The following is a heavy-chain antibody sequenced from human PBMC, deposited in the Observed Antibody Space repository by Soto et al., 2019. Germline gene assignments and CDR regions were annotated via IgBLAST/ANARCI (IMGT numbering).Heavy chain of an antibody. Sequence: GGSLRLSCEASGFTFSNYAMHWVRQAPGKGLEWVAVISSDGNSKYYADSVQGPFSISRDNSKNKLYLQMNSLRAEDTAVYYCARDLTSKWGLYDYFDYWGQGTLVTVSS. D-gene: IGHD7-27*01. V-gene: IGHV3-30-3*01. J-gene: IGHJ4*02. CDR3: ARDLTSKWGLYDYFDY. CDR2: ISSDGNSK. CDR1: GFTFSNYA.